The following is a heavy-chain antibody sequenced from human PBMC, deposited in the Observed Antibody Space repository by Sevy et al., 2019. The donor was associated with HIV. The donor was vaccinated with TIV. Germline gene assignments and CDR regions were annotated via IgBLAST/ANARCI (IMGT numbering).Heavy chain of an antibody. CDR3: ARVGGGGYYDPWSGYLEFDP. J-gene: IGHJ5*02. CDR2: VSASGGST. Sequence: LSLTCVGSGFSFSSDAMSWVRQAPGKGLQWVATVSASGGSTYYADSVRGRFSITRDNSKNTVYVKMNSLRAEDTAVYYCARVGGGGYYDPWSGYLEFDPWGQGTLVTVSS. D-gene: IGHD3-3*01. V-gene: IGHV3-23*01. CDR1: GFSFSSDA.